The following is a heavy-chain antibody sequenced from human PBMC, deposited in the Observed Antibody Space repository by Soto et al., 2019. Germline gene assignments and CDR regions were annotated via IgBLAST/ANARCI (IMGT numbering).Heavy chain of an antibody. Sequence: EVQLVESGGGLVQPGGSLRLSCVASGFSFSNYNMNWVRQAPGKGLEWVSYITDSSDTVHYAGSVRGRFTISRDNAESSLYLQMNSLRDEDTAVYFCARDFGHGYYLDYWGRGTLVTVSS. J-gene: IGHJ4*02. CDR2: ITDSSDTV. CDR3: ARDFGHGYYLDY. D-gene: IGHD3-3*01. CDR1: GFSFSNYN. V-gene: IGHV3-48*02.